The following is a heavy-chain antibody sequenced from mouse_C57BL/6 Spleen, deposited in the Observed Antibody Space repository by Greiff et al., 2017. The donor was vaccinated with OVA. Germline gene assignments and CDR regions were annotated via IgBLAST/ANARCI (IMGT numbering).Heavy chain of an antibody. CDR2: IYPRSGNT. V-gene: IGHV1-81*01. Sequence: VQLQQSGAELARPGASVKLSCKASGYTFTSYGISWVKQRPGQGLEWIGEIYPRSGNTYYNEKFKGKATLTADKSSSTAYMELRSLTSEDSAVYFCARDYGSSYVYFDVWGTGTTVTVSS. CDR1: GYTFTSYG. J-gene: IGHJ1*03. D-gene: IGHD1-1*01. CDR3: ARDYGSSYVYFDV.